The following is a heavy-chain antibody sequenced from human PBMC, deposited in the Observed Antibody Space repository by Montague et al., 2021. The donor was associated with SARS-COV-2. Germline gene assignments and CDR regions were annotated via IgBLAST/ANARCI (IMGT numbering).Heavy chain of an antibody. Sequence: SETLSLTCTVSGGSISGYYWTWIWQPQGKGLEWLGHIYYTGSTKYNHYLRSRVTITIDTPKNQFPLKLRSVTAADTAVYVCARAHTTCFIANCVNYFDYWGQGALVTVST. CDR2: IYYTGST. V-gene: IGHV4-59*01. CDR3: ARAHTTCFIANCVNYFDY. J-gene: IGHJ4*02. CDR1: GGSISGYY. D-gene: IGHD2-2*01.